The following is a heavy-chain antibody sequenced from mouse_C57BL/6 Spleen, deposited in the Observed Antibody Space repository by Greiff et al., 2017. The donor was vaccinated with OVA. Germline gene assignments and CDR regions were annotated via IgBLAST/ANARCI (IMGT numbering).Heavy chain of an antibody. J-gene: IGHJ3*01. D-gene: IGHD2-2*01. CDR2: IDPETGGT. Sequence: VQLQQSGAELVRPGASVTLSCKASGYTFTDYEMHWVKQTPVHGLEWIGAIDPETGGTAYHQKFKGKAILTADKSSSTAYMELRSLTSENSAVDYCTRWGYPRFAYWGQGTLVTVSA. CDR1: GYTFTDYE. V-gene: IGHV1-15*01. CDR3: TRWGYPRFAY.